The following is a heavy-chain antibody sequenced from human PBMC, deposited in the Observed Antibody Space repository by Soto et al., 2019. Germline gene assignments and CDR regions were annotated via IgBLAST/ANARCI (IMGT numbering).Heavy chain of an antibody. J-gene: IGHJ4*02. Sequence: SETLSLTCTVSAASSGRSSYFWGWIRQPPGKGLEWIGSLYYSGSAYYNPSLYSRVTISADTSKNLLSLKLRSVTAADTAVYYCARRDRGGNGGKSFPFWGQGTLVTVSS. V-gene: IGHV4-39*01. CDR3: ARRDRGGNGGKSFPF. D-gene: IGHD5-12*01. CDR1: AASSGRSSYF. CDR2: LYYSGSA.